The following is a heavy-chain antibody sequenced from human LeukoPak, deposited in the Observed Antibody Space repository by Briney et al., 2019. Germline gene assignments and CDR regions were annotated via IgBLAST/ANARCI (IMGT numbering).Heavy chain of an antibody. Sequence: PSETLSLTCAVYGGSFSGYYWSWIRQPPGKGLEWIGEINNSGSTNYNPSLKSRVTISVDTSKNQFSLKLSSVTAADTAVYYCARSFVGCGGDCYSGGYWGQGTLVTVSS. V-gene: IGHV4-34*01. D-gene: IGHD2-21*02. CDR2: INNSGST. CDR3: ARSFVGCGGDCYSGGY. CDR1: GGSFSGYY. J-gene: IGHJ4*02.